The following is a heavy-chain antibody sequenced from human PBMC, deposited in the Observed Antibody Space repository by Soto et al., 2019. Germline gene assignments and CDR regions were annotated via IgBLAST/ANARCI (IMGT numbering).Heavy chain of an antibody. Sequence: SETLSLTCTVSGGSISSGGYYWSWIRQHPGKGLEWIGYIYYSGSTYYNPSLKSRVTISVDTSKNQFSLKLSSVTAADTAVYYCASSGASSSERPFDPWGQGTLVTSPQ. CDR1: GGSISSGGYY. V-gene: IGHV4-31*03. D-gene: IGHD6-25*01. CDR2: IYYSGST. CDR3: ASSGASSSERPFDP. J-gene: IGHJ5*02.